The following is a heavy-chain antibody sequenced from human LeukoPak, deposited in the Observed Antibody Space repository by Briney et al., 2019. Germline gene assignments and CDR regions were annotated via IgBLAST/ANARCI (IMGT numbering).Heavy chain of an antibody. Sequence: GGSLRLSCAASGFTFSGYGTHWVRQAPGKGLEWVAFISYDGISEYYSDSVKGRFTISRDNSRHTVFLQMNTLRVEDTAIYYCAKDRGYYYASGSYNLDHWGQGTLVTVSS. V-gene: IGHV3-30*02. D-gene: IGHD3-10*01. CDR3: AKDRGYYYASGSYNLDH. CDR1: GFTFSGYG. CDR2: ISYDGISE. J-gene: IGHJ4*02.